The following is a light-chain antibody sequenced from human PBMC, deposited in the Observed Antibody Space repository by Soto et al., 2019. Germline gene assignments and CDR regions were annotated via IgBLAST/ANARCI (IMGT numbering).Light chain of an antibody. CDR1: SGNVGSYNL. V-gene: IGLV2-23*01. J-gene: IGLJ1*01. CDR2: EGN. CDR3: SSYAGSGTFYV. Sequence: QSALTQPASVSGSPGQSTTISCTGTSGNVGSYNLVSWYQQHPGKAPKLMIYEGNKRPSGVSNRFSGSKSGNTAYLTISGLQAEDEADYYCSSYAGSGTFYVFGTGTKLTVL.